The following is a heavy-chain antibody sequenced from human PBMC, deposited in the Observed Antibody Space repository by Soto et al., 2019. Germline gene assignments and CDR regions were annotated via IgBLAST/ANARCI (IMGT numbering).Heavy chain of an antibody. V-gene: IGHV1-3*01. CDR2: INAGNGNT. CDR1: GYTFTSYA. Sequence: GPPVKVSCKASGYTFTSYAMHWVRQAPGQRLEWMGWINAGNGNTKYSQKFQGRVTITRDTSASTAYMELSSLRSEDTAVYYCARLRMQLYAFDIWGQGTMVTVSS. J-gene: IGHJ3*02. CDR3: ARLRMQLYAFDI. D-gene: IGHD6-6*01.